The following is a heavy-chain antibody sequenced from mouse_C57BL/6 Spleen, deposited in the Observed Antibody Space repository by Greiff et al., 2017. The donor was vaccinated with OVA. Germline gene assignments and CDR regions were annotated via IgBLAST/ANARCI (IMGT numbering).Heavy chain of an antibody. CDR1: GYTFTSSY. V-gene: IGHV1-4*01. J-gene: IGHJ4*01. CDR3: AREAKGYAMDY. D-gene: IGHD1-1*01. CDR2: IDPANGNT. Sequence: QVQLQESVAELVRPGASVKMSCTASGYTFTSSYMHWVKQRPGQGLEWIGWIDPANGNTKYNQKFQDKATLTADKSSSTAYMQLSSLTSEDSAVYYCAREAKGYAMDYWGQGTSLTVSS.